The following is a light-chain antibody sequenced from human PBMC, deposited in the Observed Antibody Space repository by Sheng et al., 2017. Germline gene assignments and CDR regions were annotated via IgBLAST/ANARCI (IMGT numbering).Light chain of an antibody. J-gene: IGKJ1*01. CDR2: KAS. V-gene: IGKV1-5*03. CDR1: ESISAY. CDR3: QEYVSYSWA. Sequence: DIRMTQSPSALSASVGDRVTITCRASESISAYLAWYQQKPGKAPKLLIYKASNLESGVPSRFSGSGSGTEFTLTITSLQADDVASYYCQEYVSYSWAFGQGTKIEIK.